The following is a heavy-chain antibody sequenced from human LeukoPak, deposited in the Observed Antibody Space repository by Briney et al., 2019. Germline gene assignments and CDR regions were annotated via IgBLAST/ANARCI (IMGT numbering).Heavy chain of an antibody. CDR3: ARGGYSGSGNYFDY. V-gene: IGHV3-66*01. CDR1: GFTFSSYW. D-gene: IGHD3-10*01. J-gene: IGHJ4*02. CDR2: IYTGGST. Sequence: GGSLRLSCAASGFTFSSYWMHWARQAPGKGLEWVSVIYTGGSTYYADSVKGRFTISGDNSKNTLYLQMNSLRAEDTAVYYCARGGYSGSGNYFDYWGQGTLVTVSS.